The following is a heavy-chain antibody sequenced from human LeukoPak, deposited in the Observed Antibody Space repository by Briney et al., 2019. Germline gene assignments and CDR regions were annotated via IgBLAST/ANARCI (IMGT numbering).Heavy chain of an antibody. CDR1: GYTFTSYY. CDR3: GSTDCSCGRCFILEY. CDR2: INPRCGST. D-gene: IGHD2-15*01. V-gene: IGHV1-46*01. Sequence: ASVKPSCKASGYTFTSYYMHLVRHAPGQGLEWMGIINPRCGSTSYAQKFQGRVTMTRDMSTSTVYMELSSQRSEDTAMYYYGSTDCSCGRCFILEYWGQGTLVTVSS. J-gene: IGHJ4*02.